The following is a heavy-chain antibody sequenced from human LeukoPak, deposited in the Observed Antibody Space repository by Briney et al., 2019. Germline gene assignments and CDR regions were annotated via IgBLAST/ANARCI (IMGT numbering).Heavy chain of an antibody. V-gene: IGHV4-34*01. CDR1: GGSFSGYY. CDR3: ARSADFGVIIDWLDP. J-gene: IGHJ5*02. CDR2: INHSGST. Sequence: PSETLSLTCAVYGGSFSGYYWSWIRQPPGKGLEWIGEINHSGSTNYNPSLKSRVTISVDTSKNQFSLKLSSVTAADTAVYYCARSADFGVIIDWLDPWGPGTLVTVSS. D-gene: IGHD3-3*01.